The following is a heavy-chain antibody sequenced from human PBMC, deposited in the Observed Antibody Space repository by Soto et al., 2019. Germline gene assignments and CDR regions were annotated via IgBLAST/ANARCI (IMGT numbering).Heavy chain of an antibody. CDR2: MNPNSGKT. D-gene: IGHD4-17*01. Sequence: QVQLVQSGAEVKKPGASVKVSCKASGYTFTSYDINWVRQATGQGLEYLGWMNPNSGKTAYVQKFQGRVTMTWDTSITTAYMELSSLRSEDTAVYFCARGIKYGAYSRWFDPWGQGTLVTVSS. CDR3: ARGIKYGAYSRWFDP. J-gene: IGHJ5*02. CDR1: GYTFTSYD. V-gene: IGHV1-8*01.